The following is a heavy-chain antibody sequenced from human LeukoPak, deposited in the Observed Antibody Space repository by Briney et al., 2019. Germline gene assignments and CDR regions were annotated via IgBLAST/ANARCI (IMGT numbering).Heavy chain of an antibody. Sequence: GGSLRLSCAASGFTFSSYGVHWVRQAPGKGLEWVAFIRYDGSNKYYADSVKGRFTISRDNSKNTLYLQMNSLRAEDTAVYYCAKDYDDIVVVPAAIDYWGQGTLVTVSS. J-gene: IGHJ4*02. CDR1: GFTFSSYG. CDR2: IRYDGSNK. D-gene: IGHD2-2*01. CDR3: AKDYDDIVVVPAAIDY. V-gene: IGHV3-30*02.